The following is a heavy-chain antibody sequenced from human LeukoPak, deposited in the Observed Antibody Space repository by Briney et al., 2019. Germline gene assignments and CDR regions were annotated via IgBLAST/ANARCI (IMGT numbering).Heavy chain of an antibody. D-gene: IGHD3-3*01. V-gene: IGHV3-30-3*01. CDR2: ISYDGSKK. CDR1: GFTFSSYA. CDR3: AREAIFRDYYFDY. Sequence: GGSLRLSCAASGFTFSSYAMHWVRQAPGKGLEWVAVISYDGSKKYYADSVKGRFTISRDNSKNTLYLQMNSLRAEDTAVYYCAREAIFRDYYFDYWGQGTLVTVSS. J-gene: IGHJ4*02.